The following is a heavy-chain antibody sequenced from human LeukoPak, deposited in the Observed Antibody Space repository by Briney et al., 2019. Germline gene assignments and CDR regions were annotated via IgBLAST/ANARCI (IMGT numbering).Heavy chain of an antibody. CDR3: TRDTGTTGEVKFDP. CDR2: IYTSGST. Sequence: PSETLSLTCTVSGNSFGDYYWSWIRQLAGKGLEWIGRIYTSGSTTYNPSLKSRVTMSVDTSKSQFSLNLMSVTAADTAVYYCTRDTGTTGEVKFDPWGQGTPVTVSS. V-gene: IGHV4-4*07. J-gene: IGHJ5*02. D-gene: IGHD4-17*01. CDR1: GNSFGDYY.